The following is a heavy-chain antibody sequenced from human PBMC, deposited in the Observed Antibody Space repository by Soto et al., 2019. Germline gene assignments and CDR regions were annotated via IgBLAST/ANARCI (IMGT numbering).Heavy chain of an antibody. CDR2: ISGSGGST. D-gene: IGHD6-19*01. V-gene: IGHV3-23*01. J-gene: IGHJ1*01. CDR3: ANTYSSGWSVKSFQH. CDR1: GFTFSSYA. Sequence: EVQLLESGGGLVQPGGSLRLSCAASGFTFSSYAMSWVRQAPGKGLEWVSAISGSGGSTYYADSVKGRFTISKDNSKNTVYLQMNSLRAENKAVDYCANTYSSGWSVKSFQHWGQGTLVTVSS.